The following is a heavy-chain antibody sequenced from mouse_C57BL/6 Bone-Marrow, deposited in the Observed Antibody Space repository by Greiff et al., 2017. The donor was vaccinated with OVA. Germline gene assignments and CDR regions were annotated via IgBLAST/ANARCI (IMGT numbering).Heavy chain of an antibody. V-gene: IGHV1-81*01. CDR3: AGDYYGSSYGWYFDV. J-gene: IGHJ1*03. CDR1: GYTFTSYG. D-gene: IGHD1-1*01. CDR2: IYPRSGNT. Sequence: VMLVESGAELARPGASVKLSCKASGYTFTSYGISWVKQRTGQGLEWIGEIYPRSGNTYYNEKFKGKATLTADKSSSTAYMELRSLTSEDSAVYFCAGDYYGSSYGWYFDVWGTGTTVTVSS.